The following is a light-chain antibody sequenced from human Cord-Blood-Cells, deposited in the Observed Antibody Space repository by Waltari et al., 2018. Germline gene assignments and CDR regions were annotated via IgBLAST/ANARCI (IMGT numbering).Light chain of an antibody. J-gene: IGKJ5*01. CDR1: QSVLYSSNNKNY. V-gene: IGKV4-1*01. CDR3: QQYYSTPIT. CDR2: WAS. Sequence: DILITQSPDSLAVSLGETATINCKSSQSVLYSSNNKNYLAWYQQKPGQPPKLLIYWASTRESGVPDRFSGSGSGTDFTLTISSLQAEDVAVYYCQQYYSTPITFGQGTRLEIK.